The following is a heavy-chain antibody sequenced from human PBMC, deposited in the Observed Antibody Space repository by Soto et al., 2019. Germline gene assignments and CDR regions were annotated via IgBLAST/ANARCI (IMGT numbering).Heavy chain of an antibody. CDR2: ISFDGNNK. J-gene: IGHJ4*02. V-gene: IGHV3-30*03. Sequence: QVQLVQTGGGAVLPGRSLSLSCAASGFRFSDYGMHWVRQALGKGLEWVAVISFDGNNKYYADSVKGRFTISRDNSKNTLYLQMEGLRVEDTAVYYCARGGRSGSSGYYNPSFDYWGQGTLVSVSS. CDR1: GFRFSDYG. CDR3: ARGGRSGSSGYYNPSFDY. D-gene: IGHD3-22*01.